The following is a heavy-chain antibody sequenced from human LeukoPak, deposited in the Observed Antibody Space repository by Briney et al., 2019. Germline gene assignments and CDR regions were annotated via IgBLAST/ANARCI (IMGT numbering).Heavy chain of an antibody. V-gene: IGHV3-74*01. D-gene: IGHD3-10*01. J-gene: IGHJ4*02. CDR2: INPSGSFT. Sequence: GGSLRLSCEASGFTFSSNWMHWVRQVPGKGLVWVSLINPSGSFTTYADSVKGRFTISRDNAKNRLYMQMNSLRVEDTAVYYCARDMIRGVVNNWGQGTLVTVSS. CDR3: ARDMIRGVVNN. CDR1: GFTFSSNW.